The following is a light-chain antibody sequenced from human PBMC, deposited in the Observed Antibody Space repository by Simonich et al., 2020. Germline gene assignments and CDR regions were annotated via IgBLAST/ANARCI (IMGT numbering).Light chain of an antibody. CDR2: DAS. J-gene: IGKJ2*01. Sequence: DIQMTQSPSSLSASVGDRVTITCQASQDISNYLNWYQQKPGKAPKLLVYDASNLETGVPSRFSGSGSGTEFTLTISSLQPEDVATYYCQQLNSYPPYTFGQGTKLEIK. CDR1: QDISNY. CDR3: QQLNSYPPYT. V-gene: IGKV1-33*01.